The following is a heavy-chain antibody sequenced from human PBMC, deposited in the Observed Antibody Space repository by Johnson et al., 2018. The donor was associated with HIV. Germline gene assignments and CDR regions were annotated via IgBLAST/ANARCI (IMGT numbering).Heavy chain of an antibody. CDR1: GFTFSS. Sequence: QMLLVESGGGVVQPGRSLRLSCAASGFTFSSMHWVRQAPGKGLEWVAVISYDGSNKYYADSVKGRFTISRDNSKNTLYLQMNSLRAEDTAVYYCASPGTVVTGLAFDIWGQGTMVTVSS. CDR3: ASPGTVVTGLAFDI. CDR2: ISYDGSNK. D-gene: IGHD4-23*01. V-gene: IGHV3-30-3*01. J-gene: IGHJ3*02.